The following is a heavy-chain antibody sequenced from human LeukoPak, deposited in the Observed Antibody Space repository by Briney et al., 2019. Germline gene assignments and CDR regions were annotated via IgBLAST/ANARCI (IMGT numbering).Heavy chain of an antibody. J-gene: IGHJ4*02. CDR3: ARDGGAAAGTDY. V-gene: IGHV1-8*01. Sequence: GASVKVSCKASGYTFTSYDINWVRQATGQGLEWMGWMNPNSGNTGYAQKFQGRVTMTRNTSISTAYMELSSLRSEVTAVYYCARDGGAAAGTDYWGQGTLVTVSS. D-gene: IGHD6-13*01. CDR1: GYTFTSYD. CDR2: MNPNSGNT.